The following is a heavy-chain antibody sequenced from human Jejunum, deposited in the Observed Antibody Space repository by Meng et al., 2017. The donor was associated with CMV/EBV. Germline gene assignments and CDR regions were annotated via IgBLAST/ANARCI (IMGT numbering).Heavy chain of an antibody. J-gene: IGHJ5*02. V-gene: IGHV4-4*07. CDR3: ARDVQTSLFRSTLGMGWFDP. Sequence: QVQLQESGPGLVKPSEPLSLTCTVSGGSMNSYYWTWIRQPAGKGLEWIGHIYSSGITNYNPSLKSRVIMSLDTSKNQFSLKLSSVTAADTALYYCARDVQTSLFRSTLGMGWFDPWGQGTLVTVSS. CDR1: GGSMNSYY. CDR2: IYSSGIT. D-gene: IGHD3-3*01.